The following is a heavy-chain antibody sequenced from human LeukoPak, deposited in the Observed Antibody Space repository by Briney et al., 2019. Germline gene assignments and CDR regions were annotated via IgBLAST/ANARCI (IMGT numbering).Heavy chain of an antibody. CDR1: GGSISSSSYY. D-gene: IGHD1-1*01. Sequence: PSETLSLTCTVSGGSISSSSYYWGWIRQPAGKGLEWIGRFYASGSTNYNPSLKSRVTVSVDTSKNQFSLKLTSVTAADTAVYYCATGDNSFDNWGQGTLVTVSS. CDR3: ATGDNSFDN. J-gene: IGHJ4*02. V-gene: IGHV4-61*02. CDR2: FYASGST.